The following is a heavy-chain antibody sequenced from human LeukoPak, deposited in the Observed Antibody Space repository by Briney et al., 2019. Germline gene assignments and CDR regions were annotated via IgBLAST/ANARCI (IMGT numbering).Heavy chain of an antibody. CDR2: ISGSGGST. CDR3: AKDGLWDSSGYYYSYFDY. J-gene: IGHJ4*02. V-gene: IGHV3-23*01. CDR1: GFTFSSYA. Sequence: GGSLRLSCAASGFTFSSYAMSWVRQAPGQGLEWVSAISGSGGSTYYADSVKGRFTISRDNSKNTLYLQMNSLRAEDTAVYYCAKDGLWDSSGYYYSYFDYWGQGTLVTVSS. D-gene: IGHD3-22*01.